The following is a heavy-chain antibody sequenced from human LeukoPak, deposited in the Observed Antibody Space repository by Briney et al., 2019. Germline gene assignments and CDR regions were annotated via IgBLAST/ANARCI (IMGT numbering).Heavy chain of an antibody. CDR2: IKQDGSQK. Sequence: PGGSLRLSCAGSGFTFRAYWMTWVRQAPGKGLEWVANIKQDGSQKYYVDSVKGRFTISRDNSKNTVYLQMNSLRAEDTAVYYCAKDFSYDFWSGYYDFWGQGTLVTVSS. CDR3: AKDFSYDFWSGYYDF. V-gene: IGHV3-7*05. D-gene: IGHD3-3*01. CDR1: GFTFRAYW. J-gene: IGHJ4*02.